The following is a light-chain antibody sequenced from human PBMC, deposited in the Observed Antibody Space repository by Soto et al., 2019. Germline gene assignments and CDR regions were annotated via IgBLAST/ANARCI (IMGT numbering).Light chain of an antibody. Sequence: DIQWTQSPANLSASVGGGVTITCRASQSISSWLAWYQQKPGKAPKLLIYDASSLESGVPSRFCGSENAAEFIRIRTRHPSYAVATYYDHPHTAYGTFGRGTKVDIK. CDR1: QSISSW. CDR2: DAS. J-gene: IGKJ1*01. V-gene: IGKV1-5*01. CDR3: HPHTAYGT.